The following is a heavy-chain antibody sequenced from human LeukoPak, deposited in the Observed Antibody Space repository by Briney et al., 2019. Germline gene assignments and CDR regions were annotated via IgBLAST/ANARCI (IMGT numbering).Heavy chain of an antibody. V-gene: IGHV4-4*07. Sequence: SETLSLTCTVFGGSISSYYWSWIRQPAGKGLEWIGRIYTSGSTNYNPSLKSRVTMSVDTSKNQFSLKLSSVTAADTAVYYCAGRRIQLWSVYYYYGMDVWGQGTTVTVSS. CDR2: IYTSGST. D-gene: IGHD5-18*01. J-gene: IGHJ6*02. CDR1: GGSISSYY. CDR3: AGRRIQLWSVYYYYGMDV.